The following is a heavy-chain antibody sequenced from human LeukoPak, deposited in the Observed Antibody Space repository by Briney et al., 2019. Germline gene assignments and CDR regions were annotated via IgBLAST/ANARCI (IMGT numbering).Heavy chain of an antibody. D-gene: IGHD5-12*01. V-gene: IGHV4-34*01. J-gene: IGHJ6*02. CDR1: GGSFSGYY. CDR2: INHSGST. Sequence: PSETLSLTCAVYGGSFSGYYWSWIRQPPGKGLEWIGEINHSGSTNYNPSLKSRVTISVDTSKNQFSLKLSSVTAADTAVYYCARGRGVATYYYGMDVWGQGTTVTVSS. CDR3: ARGRGVATYYYGMDV.